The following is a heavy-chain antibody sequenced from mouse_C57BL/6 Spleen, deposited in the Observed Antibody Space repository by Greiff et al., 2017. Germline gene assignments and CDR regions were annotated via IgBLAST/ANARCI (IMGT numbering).Heavy chain of an antibody. D-gene: IGHD2-3*01. CDR1: GYSITSGYD. V-gene: IGHV3-1*01. CDR3: AREDIYDGYGFAY. J-gene: IGHJ3*01. Sequence: EVQLQESGPGMVKPSQSLSLTCTVTGYSITSGYDWHWIRHFPGNKLEWMGYISYSGSTNYNPSLKSRISITHDTSKNHFFLKLNSVTTEDTATYYCAREDIYDGYGFAYWGQGTLVTVSA. CDR2: ISYSGST.